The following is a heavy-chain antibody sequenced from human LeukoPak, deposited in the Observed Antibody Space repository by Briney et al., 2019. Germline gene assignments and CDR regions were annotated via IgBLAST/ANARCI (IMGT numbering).Heavy chain of an antibody. Sequence: GGSLRLSCAVSGFTFSSYWMSWVRQAPGKGLKWVANIKEDGSEKYYVDSVKGRFTISRDNAKNSLYLQMNSLRAEDTAVYYCASFVIDIWGQGIMVTVSS. CDR1: GFTFSSYW. CDR3: ASFVIDI. CDR2: IKEDGSEK. J-gene: IGHJ3*02. V-gene: IGHV3-7*01.